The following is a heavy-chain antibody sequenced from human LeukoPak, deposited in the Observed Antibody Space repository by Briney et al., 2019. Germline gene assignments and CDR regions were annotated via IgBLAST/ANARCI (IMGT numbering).Heavy chain of an antibody. J-gene: IGHJ4*02. D-gene: IGHD5-12*01. CDR2: IDGDGSST. CDR3: ARGYSGYFYY. V-gene: IGHV3-74*01. Sequence: PGGSLRLSCAASGFPFSSYWMQWVRQAPGKGLVWVSRIDGDGSSTNYADSVKGRFTISRDNAKNTLYLQMNSLRAEDTAVYYCARGYSGYFYYWGQGTLVTVSS. CDR1: GFPFSSYW.